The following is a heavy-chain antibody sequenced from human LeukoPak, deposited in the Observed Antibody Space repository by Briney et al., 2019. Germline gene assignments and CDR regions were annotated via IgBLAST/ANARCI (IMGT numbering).Heavy chain of an antibody. V-gene: IGHV4-39*07. CDR3: ARSYYDSSATILGVVTTYYYYYMDV. D-gene: IGHD3-3*01. CDR1: GGSISTGAYY. CDR2: IYYAGAT. J-gene: IGHJ6*03. Sequence: PSETLSLTCTVSGGSISTGAYYWGWIRQSPGKGLEWIGNIYYAGATYYNPSLNSRVTMSVDTSNNQFSLKLSSVTAADTAVYYCARSYYDSSATILGVVTTYYYYYMDVRGKGTTVTVSS.